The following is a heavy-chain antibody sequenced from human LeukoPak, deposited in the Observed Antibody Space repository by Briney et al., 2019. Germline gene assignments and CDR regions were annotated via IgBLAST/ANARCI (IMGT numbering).Heavy chain of an antibody. D-gene: IGHD4-17*01. CDR1: GASITSYY. CDR2: VHYSGST. Sequence: SETLSLTCIVSGASITSYYWSWLRQPPGKGLEWIGYVHYSGSTNYNPSLKSRVTISVDTSKTQFSLKLSSVTAADTAVYYCARHDYGATRDYWGQGTLATVSS. V-gene: IGHV4-59*08. CDR3: ARHDYGATRDY. J-gene: IGHJ4*02.